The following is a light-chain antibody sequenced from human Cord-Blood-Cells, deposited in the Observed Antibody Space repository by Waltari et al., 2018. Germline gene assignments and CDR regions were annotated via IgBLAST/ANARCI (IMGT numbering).Light chain of an antibody. CDR2: SAS. V-gene: IGKV3-15*01. Sequence: ELVMTQSPATLSVSPGERATLSCRASQSVSTNFAWYQQKPGQAPRLLIYSASTRATGIPARFSGSGSGTEFTLTISSLQSEDFAVYYCQQYNNWPPLTFGGGTKVEIK. J-gene: IGKJ4*01. CDR3: QQYNNWPPLT. CDR1: QSVSTN.